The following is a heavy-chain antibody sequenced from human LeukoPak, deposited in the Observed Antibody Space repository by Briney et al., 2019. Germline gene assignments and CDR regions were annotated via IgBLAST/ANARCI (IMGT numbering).Heavy chain of an antibody. Sequence: SVKVSCKASGGTFSSYAISWVRQAPGQGLEWIGGIIPIFGTANYAQKFQGRVTITADESTSTAYMELSSLRSEDTAVYYCARGPLLWFGESRFDPWGQGTLVTVSS. D-gene: IGHD3-10*01. V-gene: IGHV1-69*13. CDR2: IIPIFGTA. J-gene: IGHJ5*02. CDR1: GGTFSSYA. CDR3: ARGPLLWFGESRFDP.